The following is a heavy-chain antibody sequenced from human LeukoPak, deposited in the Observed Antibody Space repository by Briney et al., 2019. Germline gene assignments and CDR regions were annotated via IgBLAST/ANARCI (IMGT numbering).Heavy chain of an antibody. CDR3: ARGTRPYSGSGSYWFDP. J-gene: IGHJ5*02. V-gene: IGHV3-48*03. CDR1: GFTFSSYE. Sequence: GGSLRLSCAASGFTFSSYEMNWVRQAPGKGLEWVSHISSSGSRIYYAESVKGRFTISRDNAQNSLYLQMNSLRAEDTAVYYCARGTRPYSGSGSYWFDPWGQGTLVTVSS. CDR2: ISSSGSRI. D-gene: IGHD3-10*01.